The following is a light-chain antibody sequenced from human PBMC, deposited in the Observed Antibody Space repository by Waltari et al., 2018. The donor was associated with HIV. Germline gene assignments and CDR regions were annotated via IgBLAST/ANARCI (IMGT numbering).Light chain of an antibody. V-gene: IGLV1-40*01. J-gene: IGLJ1*01. CDR3: QSYDSSLSGYV. CDR1: SSNIGAGYD. Sequence: QSVLTQPPSVSGAPGQRVTIPCTGSSSNIGAGYDVHWYQQLPGTAPKLLIYGNSNRPSGVPDRFSGSKSGTSASLAITGLQAEDEADYYCQSYDSSLSGYVFGTGTKVTVL. CDR2: GNS.